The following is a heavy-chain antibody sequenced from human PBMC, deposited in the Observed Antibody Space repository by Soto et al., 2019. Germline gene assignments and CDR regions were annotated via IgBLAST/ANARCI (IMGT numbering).Heavy chain of an antibody. CDR2: ISYDGSNK. CDR3: ARDDVRDFWSGYTRSPLRYFDWLTATLDY. CDR1: GSTFSSYA. D-gene: IGHD3-9*01. Sequence: PGGSLRLSCAASGSTFSSYAMHWVRQAPGKGLEWVAVISYDGSNKYYADSVKGRFTISRDNSKNTLYLQMNSLRAEDTAVYYCARDDVRDFWSGYTRSPLRYFDWLTATLDYWGQGTLVTVSS. V-gene: IGHV3-30-3*01. J-gene: IGHJ4*02.